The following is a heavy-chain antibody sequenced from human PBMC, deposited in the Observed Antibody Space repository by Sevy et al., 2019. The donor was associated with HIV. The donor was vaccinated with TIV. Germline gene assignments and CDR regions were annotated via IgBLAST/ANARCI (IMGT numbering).Heavy chain of an antibody. CDR3: AQDKVYGTNGVCYTSYYYYGMDV. Sequence: GGSLRLSCAASGFTFDDYAMHWVRHAPGKGLEWVSGISWNSDSIGYADSVKGRVTSSRDKSKNPLYLQMNRLRAEDTALYYCAQDKVYGTNGVCYTSYYYYGMDVWGKGPRV. CDR1: GFTFDDYA. CDR2: ISWNSDSI. V-gene: IGHV3-9*01. D-gene: IGHD2-8*01. J-gene: IGHJ6*04.